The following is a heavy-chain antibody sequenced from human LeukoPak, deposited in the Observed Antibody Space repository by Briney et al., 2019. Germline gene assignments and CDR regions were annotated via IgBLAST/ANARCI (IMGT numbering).Heavy chain of an antibody. J-gene: IGHJ4*02. CDR3: TRDQMNY. CDR1: EFTVSRNY. V-gene: IGHV3-53*01. D-gene: IGHD5-24*01. CDR2: IFSNGDT. Sequence: GGSLRLSCTASEFTVSRNYMLWGRQAPGKGLEWGSLIFSNGDTHYADSVKGGFTISRDTSKNTVSLQRNSLRVEDTAMYYCTRDQMNYWGQGTLVTVSS.